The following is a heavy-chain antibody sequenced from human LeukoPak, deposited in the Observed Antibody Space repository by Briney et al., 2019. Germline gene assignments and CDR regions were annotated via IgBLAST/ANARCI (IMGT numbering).Heavy chain of an antibody. CDR2: INLCGTT. V-gene: IGHV4-34*01. Sequence: SETLSLTCAVYGGSFSGYYWSWIRQPPGKGLEWIGEINLCGTTNSNPSLKNRVTISVDTSKKQFSLKLSSVNAADTAVYYWASLQTLRFLEWLLYRNWFDPWGQGTLVTVTS. CDR3: ASLQTLRFLEWLLYRNWFDP. J-gene: IGHJ5*02. CDR1: GGSFSGYY. D-gene: IGHD3-3*01.